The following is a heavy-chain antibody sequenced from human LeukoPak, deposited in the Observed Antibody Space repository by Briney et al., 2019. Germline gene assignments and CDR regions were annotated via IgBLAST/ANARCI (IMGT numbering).Heavy chain of an antibody. D-gene: IGHD3-10*01. Sequence: GGSLRLSCAASGFTFSSYAMSWVRQAPGKGLEWVSAISGSGGSTYYADSVKGRFTISRDNSKNTLYLQMNSLRAEDTAVYYCAKVRPMVRGVITGPSDYWGQGTLVTVSS. V-gene: IGHV3-23*01. CDR1: GFTFSSYA. CDR2: ISGSGGST. CDR3: AKVRPMVRGVITGPSDY. J-gene: IGHJ4*02.